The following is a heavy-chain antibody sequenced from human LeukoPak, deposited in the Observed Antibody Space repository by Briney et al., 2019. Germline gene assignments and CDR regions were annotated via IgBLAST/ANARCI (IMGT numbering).Heavy chain of an antibody. CDR3: AEGDRVKVVVPGAETY. CDR2: IRYDGSNK. CDR1: GFTFSSYG. Sequence: PGGSLRLSCAASGFTFSSYGMHWVRQTPGKGLEWVAFIRYDGSNKYYADSVKGRFTISRDNSKNTLYLQMNSLRAEDTAVYYCAEGDRVKVVVPGAETYWGQGTLVTVSS. J-gene: IGHJ4*02. D-gene: IGHD2-2*01. V-gene: IGHV3-30*02.